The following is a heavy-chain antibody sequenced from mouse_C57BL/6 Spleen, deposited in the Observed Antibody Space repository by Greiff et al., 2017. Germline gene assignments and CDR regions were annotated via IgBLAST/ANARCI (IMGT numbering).Heavy chain of an antibody. V-gene: IGHV3-1*01. CDR3: ARSLYYVDY. J-gene: IGHJ2*01. Sequence: EVKLVESGPGMVKPSQSLSLTCTVTGYSITSGYDWHWIRHFPGNKLEWMGYISYSGSTTYNPSPTSRISITHDTSKNHFFLKLNSVTTEDTATYYCARSLYYVDYWGQGTTLTVSS. CDR1: GYSITSGYD. CDR2: ISYSGST.